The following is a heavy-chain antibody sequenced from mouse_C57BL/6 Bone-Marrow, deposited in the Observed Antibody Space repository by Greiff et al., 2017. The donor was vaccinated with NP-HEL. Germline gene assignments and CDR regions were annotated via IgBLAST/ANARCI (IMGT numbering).Heavy chain of an antibody. D-gene: IGHD1-1*01. V-gene: IGHV1-42*01. CDR2: INPSTGGT. CDR1: GYSFTGYY. J-gene: IGHJ3*01. Sequence: VQLQQSGPELVKPGASVKISCKASGYSFTGYYMNWVKQSPEKSLEWIGEINPSTGGTTYNQKFKAKATLTVDKSSSTAYMQLKSLTSEDSAVYYCASPHYYGSSGYWGQGTLVTVSA. CDR3: ASPHYYGSSGY.